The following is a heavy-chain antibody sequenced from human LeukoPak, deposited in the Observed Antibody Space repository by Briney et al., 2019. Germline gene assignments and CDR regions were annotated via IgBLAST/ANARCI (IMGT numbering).Heavy chain of an antibody. CDR2: ISAYNGNT. J-gene: IGHJ4*02. Sequence: EASVKVSCKASGYTFTSYGISWMRQAPGQGLEWMGWISAYNGNTNYAQKLQGRVTMTTDTSTSTAYMELRSLRSDDTAVYYCAREGARYYYDSSGYYGSWGQGTLVTVSS. CDR1: GYTFTSYG. D-gene: IGHD3-22*01. V-gene: IGHV1-18*01. CDR3: AREGARYYYDSSGYYGS.